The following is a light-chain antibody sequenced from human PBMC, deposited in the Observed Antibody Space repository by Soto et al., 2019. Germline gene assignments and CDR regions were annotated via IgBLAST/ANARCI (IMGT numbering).Light chain of an antibody. V-gene: IGKV3-20*01. CDR1: QSVSSSY. Sequence: EIVLTQSPGTLSLSPGERATLSCRASQSVSSSYLAWDQQKPGQAPSLLICGASSRATGIPDRFSGSGSGTDFTLTISRLEPEDFAVYYCQQYDNSPWTFGQGTKVDIK. CDR3: QQYDNSPWT. J-gene: IGKJ1*01. CDR2: GAS.